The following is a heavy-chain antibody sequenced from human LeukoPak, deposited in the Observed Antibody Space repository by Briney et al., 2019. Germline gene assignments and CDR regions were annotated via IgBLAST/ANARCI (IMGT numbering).Heavy chain of an antibody. D-gene: IGHD3-22*01. Sequence: SETLSLTCAVYGGSFSGYYWSWIRQPPGKGLEWIGEINHSGSTNYNPSFKSRVTISVDTSKKQFSLKLSSVTAADTAVYYCVTYYFDSSGPKKNYWGQGTLVTVSS. CDR1: GGSFSGYY. CDR2: INHSGST. CDR3: VTYYFDSSGPKKNY. V-gene: IGHV4-34*01. J-gene: IGHJ4*02.